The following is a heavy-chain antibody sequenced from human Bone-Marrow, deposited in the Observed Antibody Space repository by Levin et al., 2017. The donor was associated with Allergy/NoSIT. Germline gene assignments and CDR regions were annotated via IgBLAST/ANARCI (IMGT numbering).Heavy chain of an antibody. V-gene: IGHV4-39*01. CDR1: GASISSSIYY. CDR3: ARQDAAGSTSSYNAYNFDH. Sequence: PSETLSLTCIVSGASISSSIYYWGWIRQPPGKGLEWIGTIYYSGSAYYNPSLKSRVTISVDTSKNQFSLKLTSVTAADTAVFYCARQDAAGSTSSYNAYNFDHWGQGTLVTVSS. J-gene: IGHJ4*02. D-gene: IGHD2-2*01. CDR2: IYYSGSA.